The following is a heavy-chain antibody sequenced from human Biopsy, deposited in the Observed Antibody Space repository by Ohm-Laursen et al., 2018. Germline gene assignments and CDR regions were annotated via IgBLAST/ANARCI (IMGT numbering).Heavy chain of an antibody. V-gene: IGHV3-33*04. CDR3: AREQPALSGGGSWFDS. D-gene: IGHD6-19*01. Sequence: SLRLSCAASGFTFGHYAMHWVRQAPGKGLEWISLIWYDGTNEDYADSVKGRFTISRDNPKNSPYLQMNSLRADDSAVYFRAREQPALSGGGSWFDSWGQGTLVIVSS. CDR1: GFTFGHYA. CDR2: IWYDGTNE. J-gene: IGHJ5*01.